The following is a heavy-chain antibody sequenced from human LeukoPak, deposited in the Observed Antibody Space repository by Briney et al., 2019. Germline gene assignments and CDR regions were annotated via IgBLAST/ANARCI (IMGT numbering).Heavy chain of an antibody. Sequence: PGGSLRLSCAASGFNFANHAMSWVRQTAGKGLEWVSAISGGGDITYYADSVKGRFTISRDNSKDTLSLQMHSLRPGDTAVYYCVREDTPATANYWGQGTLVTISS. CDR2: ISGGGDIT. J-gene: IGHJ4*02. V-gene: IGHV3-23*01. CDR1: GFNFANHA. CDR3: VREDTPATANY. D-gene: IGHD2-21*02.